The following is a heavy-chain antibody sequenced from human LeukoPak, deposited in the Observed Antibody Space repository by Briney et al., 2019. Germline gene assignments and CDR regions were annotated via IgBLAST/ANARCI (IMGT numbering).Heavy chain of an antibody. D-gene: IGHD6-13*01. CDR3: AKDKLRPIAAAGLMPYYYGMDV. Sequence: GGSLRLPCAASGFTFSSYTMNWVRQPPGKGLEWVSNIGTSSTTIYYADSVKGRFTISRDNSKNTLYLQMNSLRAEDTAVYYCAKDKLRPIAAAGLMPYYYGMDVWGQGTTVTVS. V-gene: IGHV3-48*01. J-gene: IGHJ6*02. CDR1: GFTFSSYT. CDR2: IGTSSTTI.